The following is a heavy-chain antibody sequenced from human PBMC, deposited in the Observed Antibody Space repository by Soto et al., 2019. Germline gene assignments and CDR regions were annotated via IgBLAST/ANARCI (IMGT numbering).Heavy chain of an antibody. J-gene: IGHJ4*02. CDR1: GGSISRYY. CDR3: ARFTTLSYFAS. Sequence: PSETLSLTCTVSGGSISRYYWSWIRQHPGKGLEWVGYIFYSGSSYYDPSLKNRITLSVDTSKSRCGLELSSVTAADTAVYYCARFTTLSYFASWGLGTLVTVSS. CDR2: IFYSGSS. D-gene: IGHD3-10*02. V-gene: IGHV4-59*06.